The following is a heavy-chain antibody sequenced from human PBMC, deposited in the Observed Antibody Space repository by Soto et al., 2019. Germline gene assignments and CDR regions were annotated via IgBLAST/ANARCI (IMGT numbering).Heavy chain of an antibody. J-gene: IGHJ4*02. V-gene: IGHV1-18*01. CDR1: GNTFASHG. CDR2: ISGFNGQT. Sequence: ASVKVSCKASGNTFASHGFSWVRQAPGQGLEWMGWISGFNGQTNYALKFQGRVTLTTDASTSTAYMELRSLRSDDTAVYFCARVDPRGVAVVRDYWGQGTLVTVYS. D-gene: IGHD3-10*01. CDR3: ARVDPRGVAVVRDY.